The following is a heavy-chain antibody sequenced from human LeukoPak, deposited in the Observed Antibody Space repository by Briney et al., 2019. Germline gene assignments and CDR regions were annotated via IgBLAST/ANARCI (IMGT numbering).Heavy chain of an antibody. CDR2: MNPNSGST. V-gene: IGHV1-8*01. CDR1: GYTFTSYD. Sequence: ASVKVSCKASGYTFTSYDINWVRQAPGQGLEWMGWMNPNSGSTGYAQKFQGRVTMTRNTSISTAYMELSSLRSEDTAVYYCARSLRYYYYYYYMDVWGKGTTVTVSS. CDR3: ARSLRYYYYYYYMDV. J-gene: IGHJ6*03.